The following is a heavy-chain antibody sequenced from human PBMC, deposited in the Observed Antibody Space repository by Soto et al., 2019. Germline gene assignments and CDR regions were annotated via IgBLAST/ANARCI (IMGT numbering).Heavy chain of an antibody. Sequence: QVQLVQSAAEVKKTGASVKVSCKASGYSFINYDINWVRQAPGRGLEWMGWMNPNSGNTGYAQKFQGRVTMTRDTYINSAYMQLSSLTSDDTALYYCEREDSRSSSGAAYWGPGTLVTVSS. J-gene: IGHJ4*02. CDR1: GYSFINYD. V-gene: IGHV1-8*01. CDR3: EREDSRSSSGAAY. D-gene: IGHD6-6*01. CDR2: MNPNSGNT.